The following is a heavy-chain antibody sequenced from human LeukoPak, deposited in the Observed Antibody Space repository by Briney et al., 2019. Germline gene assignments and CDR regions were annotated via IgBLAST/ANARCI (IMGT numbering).Heavy chain of an antibody. Sequence: ASVKVSCKASGYNFRGYGISRVRQAPGQGLEWMGWISAYNAKTIYAQRFQGRLILTTDTSTTSVHMELRTLSSDDTAVYYCARWQWVSQDYYYMDVWGNGTTVIVSS. CDR3: ARWQWVSQDYYYMDV. D-gene: IGHD2-8*01. CDR2: ISAYNAKT. CDR1: GYNFRGYG. J-gene: IGHJ6*03. V-gene: IGHV1-18*01.